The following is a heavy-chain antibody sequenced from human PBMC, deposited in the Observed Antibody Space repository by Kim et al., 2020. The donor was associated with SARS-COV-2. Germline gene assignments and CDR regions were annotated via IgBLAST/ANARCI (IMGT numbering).Heavy chain of an antibody. V-gene: IGHV3-43*01. D-gene: IGHD2-8*01. J-gene: IGHJ6*02. CDR1: GFTFDDYT. CDR3: AKDLTHKMDYYFYYGMDV. Sequence: GGSLRLSCAASGFTFDDYTMHWVRQAPGKGLEWVSLISWDGGTTYYAGSVKGRFTISRDNRKNSLYLQMNSLRTEDTALYYCAKDLTHKMDYYFYYGMDVWGQGTTVTVSS. CDR2: ISWDGGTT.